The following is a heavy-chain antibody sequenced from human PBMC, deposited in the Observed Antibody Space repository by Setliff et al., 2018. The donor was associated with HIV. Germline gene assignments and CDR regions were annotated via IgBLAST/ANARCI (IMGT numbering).Heavy chain of an antibody. CDR1: GFTFSSYS. CDR2: ISSSSSTI. D-gene: IGHD6-19*01. V-gene: IGHV3-48*01. Sequence: PGGSLRLSCAASGFTFSSYSMNWVRQAPGKGLEWVSYISSSSSTIYYADSVKGRFTISRDNAKNSLYLQMNSLRAEDTAVYYCARVDGFMAVAGTYDYWGQGTLVTVSS. J-gene: IGHJ4*02. CDR3: ARVDGFMAVAGTYDY.